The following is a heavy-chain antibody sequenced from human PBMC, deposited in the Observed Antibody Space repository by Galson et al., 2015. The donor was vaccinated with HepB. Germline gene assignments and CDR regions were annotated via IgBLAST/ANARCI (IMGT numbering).Heavy chain of an antibody. J-gene: IGHJ2*01. V-gene: IGHV3-48*04. D-gene: IGHD6-13*01. Sequence: SLRLSCAASGFTFSSYSMNWVRHAPGKGLEWVSFISSSSTTIYYADSVKGRFTISRDDAKNSLYLQMNSLRAEDTAVYYCARDLTGYSSTWRRYWFFDLWGRGTLVTVSS. CDR3: ARDLTGYSSTWRRYWFFDL. CDR1: GFTFSSYS. CDR2: ISSSSTTI.